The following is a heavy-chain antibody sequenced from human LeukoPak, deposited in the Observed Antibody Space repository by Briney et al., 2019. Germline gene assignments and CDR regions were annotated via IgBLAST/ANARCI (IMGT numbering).Heavy chain of an antibody. Sequence: ASVKVSCKASGYTFTSYGISWVRQAPGQGLEWMGWISAYNGNTNYAQKLQGRVTMTTDTSTSTAYMELRSLRSDDTAVYYCARVDILYYYYGMDVWGQGTTVTVSS. CDR2: ISAYNGNT. V-gene: IGHV1-18*01. CDR1: GYTFTSYG. CDR3: ARVDILYYYYGMDV. J-gene: IGHJ6*02. D-gene: IGHD5-12*01.